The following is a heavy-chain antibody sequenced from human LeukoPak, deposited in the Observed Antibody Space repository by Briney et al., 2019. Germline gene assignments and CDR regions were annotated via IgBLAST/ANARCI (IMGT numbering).Heavy chain of an antibody. CDR1: GYTLTGYY. D-gene: IGHD1-26*01. CDR2: ISPNTGGT. V-gene: IGHV1-2*06. J-gene: IGHJ4*02. Sequence: ASVKVSCKASGYTLTGYYMHWVRQAPGQGLEWVGRISPNTGGTKYAQKFQGRVTLTRDTSISTAYLDLSNLTSDDTAVYYCARDSVLGAKWGQGTLVTVSS. CDR3: ARDSVLGAK.